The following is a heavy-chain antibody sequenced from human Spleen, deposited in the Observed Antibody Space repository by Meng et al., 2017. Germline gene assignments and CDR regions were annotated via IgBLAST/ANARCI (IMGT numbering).Heavy chain of an antibody. CDR3: ATRWDWFDP. CDR2: ISSSSSST. D-gene: IGHD6-13*01. Sequence: VQLVESGGGLVKPGGSLRLSCAASGFTFSSYAMSWVRQAPGKGLEWVSGISSSSSSTYHADSVKGRFTSSRDNSKNTLYLQMNSLRAEDTAIYYCATRWDWFDPWGQGTLVTVSS. V-gene: IGHV3-23*04. J-gene: IGHJ5*02. CDR1: GFTFSSYA.